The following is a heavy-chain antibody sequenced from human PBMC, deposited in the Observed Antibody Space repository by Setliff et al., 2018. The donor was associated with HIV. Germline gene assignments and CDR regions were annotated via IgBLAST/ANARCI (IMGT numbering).Heavy chain of an antibody. V-gene: IGHV4-38-2*02. D-gene: IGHD5-18*01. Sequence: GSLRLSCTASGFTFGDYAMSWVRQPPGKGLEWIGSMYYSGSTYYTPSLKSRITISLDTSKNQFSLRMRSVTAADTAVYYCARVFVDTAVLRVLEYYFDSWGRGTLVTVSS. CDR1: GFTFGDYA. J-gene: IGHJ4*02. CDR2: MYYSGST. CDR3: ARVFVDTAVLRVLEYYFDS.